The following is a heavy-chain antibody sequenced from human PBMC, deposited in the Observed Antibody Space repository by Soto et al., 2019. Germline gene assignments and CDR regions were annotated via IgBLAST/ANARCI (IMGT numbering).Heavy chain of an antibody. CDR3: ARVLRYYDSSGYYFVYFDY. D-gene: IGHD3-22*01. V-gene: IGHV4-4*02. J-gene: IGHJ4*02. CDR2: IYHSGST. Sequence: QVQLQESGPGLVKPSGTLSLTCAVSGGSISSSNWWSWVRQPPGKGLEWIGEIYHSGSTNYNPSLKSRVTISVDKSKNQFSLKLSSVTAADTAVYYCARVLRYYDSSGYYFVYFDYWGQGTLITVSS. CDR1: GGSISSSNW.